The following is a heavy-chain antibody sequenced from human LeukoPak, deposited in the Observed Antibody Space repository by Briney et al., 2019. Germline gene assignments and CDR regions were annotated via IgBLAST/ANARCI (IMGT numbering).Heavy chain of an antibody. CDR1: GGSFSGYY. D-gene: IGHD2-2*01. CDR2: INHSGST. Sequence: SETLSLTCAVYGGSFSGYYWSWIRQPPGKGLEWIEEINHSGSTNYNPSLKSRVTISVDTSKNQFSLKLSSVTAADTAVYYCARGLLPIVVVPAAISRGFWFDPWGQGTLVTVSS. J-gene: IGHJ5*02. V-gene: IGHV4-34*01. CDR3: ARGLLPIVVVPAAISRGFWFDP.